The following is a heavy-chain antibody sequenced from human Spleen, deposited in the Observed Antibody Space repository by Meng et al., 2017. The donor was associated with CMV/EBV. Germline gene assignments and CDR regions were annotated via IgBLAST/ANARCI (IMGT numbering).Heavy chain of an antibody. Sequence: ASVQVSCKASGYIFTGYYMHWVLQAPGQGLEWMGWINPNSGGTNYAQKFQGRVTMTRDTSISTAYMELSRLRSDDTAVYYCAKDVCGLDQTQKWFDPWGQGTLVTVSS. CDR3: AKDVCGLDQTQKWFDP. CDR2: INPNSGGT. V-gene: IGHV1-2*02. D-gene: IGHD3/OR15-3a*01. CDR1: GYIFTGYY. J-gene: IGHJ5*02.